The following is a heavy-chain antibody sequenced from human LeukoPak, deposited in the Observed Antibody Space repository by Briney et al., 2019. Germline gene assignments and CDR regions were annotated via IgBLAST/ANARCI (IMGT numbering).Heavy chain of an antibody. CDR1: GFTFSSYA. CDR2: ISGSGGTT. V-gene: IGHV3-23*01. J-gene: IGHJ3*02. Sequence: PGGSLRLSCVASGFTFSSYAMSWVRQAPEKGLEWVSVISGSGGTTHDADSVKGRFTISRDNAKNSLYLQMNSLRAEDTAVYYCARDFGGVAGTWYDAFDIWGQGTMVTVSS. D-gene: IGHD6-19*01. CDR3: ARDFGGVAGTWYDAFDI.